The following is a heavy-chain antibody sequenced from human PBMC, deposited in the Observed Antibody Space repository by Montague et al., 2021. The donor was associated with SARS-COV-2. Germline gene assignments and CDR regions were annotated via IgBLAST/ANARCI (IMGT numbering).Heavy chain of an antibody. J-gene: IGHJ6*02. CDR2: IYHSGST. CDR3: ARDRPRSYYYGSGTYTWGGYGMDV. D-gene: IGHD3-10*01. CDR1: GGSISSSNW. V-gene: IGHV4-4*02. Sequence: SETLSLTCAVSGGSISSSNWWSWVRQPPGKGLEWIGEIYHSGSTNYNPSLKSRVTMSVDTSKNQLSLKLSSVTAADTALYYCARDRPRSYYYGSGTYTWGGYGMDVWGQGTTVTVSS.